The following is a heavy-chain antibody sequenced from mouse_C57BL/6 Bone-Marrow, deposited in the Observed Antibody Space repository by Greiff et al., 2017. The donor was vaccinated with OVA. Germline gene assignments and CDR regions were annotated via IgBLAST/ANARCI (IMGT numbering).Heavy chain of an antibody. D-gene: IGHD1-1*01. V-gene: IGHV1-47*01. CDR3: ARGDYGSSYGFAY. CDR2: FHPYNDDT. J-gene: IGHJ3*01. CDR1: GYTFTTYP. Sequence: VKLVESGAELVKPGASVKMSCKASGYTFTTYPIEWMKQNHGKSLEWIGNFHPYNDDTKYNEKFKGKATLTVEKSSSTVYLELSRLTSDDSAVYYCARGDYGSSYGFAYWGQGTLVTVSA.